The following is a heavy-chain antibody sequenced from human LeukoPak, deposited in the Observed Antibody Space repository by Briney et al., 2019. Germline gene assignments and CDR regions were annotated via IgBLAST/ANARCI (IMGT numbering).Heavy chain of an antibody. CDR1: GFVFSAFR. CDR3: AKGKGAGGGYPVLDS. Sequence: GESLTLSCAGAGFVFSAFRMIWLRQTPGKALEGVAYIRRDGTITHYGDYVRGRFTISRDDAKSSLFLRMDNLRVDDTATYYCAKGKGAGGGYPVLDSWGRGILVTVSS. V-gene: IGHV3-48*01. J-gene: IGHJ5*01. CDR2: IRRDGTIT. D-gene: IGHD3-16*02.